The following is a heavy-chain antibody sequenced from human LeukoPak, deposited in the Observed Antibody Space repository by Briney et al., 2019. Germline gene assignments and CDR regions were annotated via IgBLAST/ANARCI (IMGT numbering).Heavy chain of an antibody. D-gene: IGHD3-22*01. CDR3: ARQFYDSSGYFVYFDY. J-gene: IGHJ4*02. Sequence: GESLKISCTGSGYSFTSYWIGWVRQMPGKGLEWMEIIYPGDSDTRYSPSFQGQVTISADKSISTAYLQWSSLKASDTAMYYCARQFYDSSGYFVYFDYWGQGTLVTVSS. V-gene: IGHV5-51*01. CDR1: GYSFTSYW. CDR2: IYPGDSDT.